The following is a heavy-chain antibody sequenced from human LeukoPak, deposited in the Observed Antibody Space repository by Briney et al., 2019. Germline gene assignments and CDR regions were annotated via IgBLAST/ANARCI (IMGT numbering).Heavy chain of an antibody. CDR3: VRVQSGSYARYGMDV. CDR1: GYTLTNYD. CDR2: MNPNSGHT. D-gene: IGHD1-26*01. Sequence: ASVTVSCKASGYTLTNYDINWVRQAPGQGLEWMGWMNPNSGHTGYTQKFQGRVSMTRDTSISTAYMELNSLRSEDTAVYYCVRVQSGSYARYGMDVWGQGTTVTVSS. V-gene: IGHV1-8*01. J-gene: IGHJ6*02.